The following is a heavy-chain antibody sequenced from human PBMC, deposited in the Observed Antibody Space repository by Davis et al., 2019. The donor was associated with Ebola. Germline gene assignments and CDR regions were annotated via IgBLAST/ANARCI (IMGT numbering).Heavy chain of an antibody. CDR3: ARDSHYDYVWGSYRSNWFDP. V-gene: IGHV3-7*03. Sequence: GGSLRLSCAASGFTFSSYWMSWVRQAPGKGLEWVANIKQDGSEKYYVDSVKGRFTISRDNAKNSLYLQMNSLRAEDTAVYYCARDSHYDYVWGSYRSNWFDPWGQGTLVTVSS. D-gene: IGHD3-16*02. J-gene: IGHJ5*02. CDR2: IKQDGSEK. CDR1: GFTFSSYW.